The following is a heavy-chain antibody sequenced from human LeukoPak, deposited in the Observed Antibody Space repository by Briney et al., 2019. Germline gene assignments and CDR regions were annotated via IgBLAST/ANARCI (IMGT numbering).Heavy chain of an antibody. Sequence: SETLSLTCTVSGGSISSSSYYWGWIRQPPGKGLEWIGSIYYSGSTYYSPSLESRVTISVDTSNQFSLKLSSVTAADTAVYYCAREGVITMVRGVNFGYWGQGTLVTVSS. V-gene: IGHV4-39*07. CDR1: GGSISSSSYY. J-gene: IGHJ4*02. CDR3: AREGVITMVRGVNFGY. D-gene: IGHD3-10*01. CDR2: IYYSGST.